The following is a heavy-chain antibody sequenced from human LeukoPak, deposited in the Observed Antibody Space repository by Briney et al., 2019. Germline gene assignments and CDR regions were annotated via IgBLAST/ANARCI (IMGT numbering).Heavy chain of an antibody. D-gene: IGHD1-26*01. Sequence: QPGGSLRLSCAASGFTFSSYAMSWVRRAPGKGLEWVSAIRDSGSSTHYADSVKGRFTTSRDNSKNTLFLQMNSLRAEDTAIYYCAKYGPQDSGSSHFDYWGQGALVTVSS. CDR2: IRDSGSST. J-gene: IGHJ4*02. CDR1: GFTFSSYA. V-gene: IGHV3-23*01. CDR3: AKYGPQDSGSSHFDY.